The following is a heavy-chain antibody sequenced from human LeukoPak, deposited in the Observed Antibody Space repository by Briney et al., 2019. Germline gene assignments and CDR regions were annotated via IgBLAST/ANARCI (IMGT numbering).Heavy chain of an antibody. CDR2: INHSGST. CDR3: ARGSIVVVPAAARRFQYTMDV. J-gene: IGHJ6*02. CDR1: GGSFSGYY. V-gene: IGHV4-34*01. Sequence: PSETLSLTCAVYGGSFSGYYWSWIRQPPGKGLEWIGEINHSGSTNYNPSLKSRVTISVDTSKNQFSLKLSSVTAADTAVYYCARGSIVVVPAAARRFQYTMDVWGQGTTVTVSS. D-gene: IGHD2-2*01.